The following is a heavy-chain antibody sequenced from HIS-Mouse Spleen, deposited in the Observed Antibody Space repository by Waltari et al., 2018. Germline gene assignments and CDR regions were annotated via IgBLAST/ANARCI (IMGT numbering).Heavy chain of an antibody. CDR1: GFNFSSHA. CDR3: ASLLTGDWYFDL. CDR2: ISYDGSNK. V-gene: IGHV3-30*04. D-gene: IGHD7-27*01. Sequence: QVQLVESGGGVVQPGRSLRLSGAASGFNFSSHAMHWARPAPGKGLEWVAVISYDGSNKYYADSVKGRFTISRDNSKNTLYLQMNSLRAEDTAVYYCASLLTGDWYFDLWGRGTLVTVSS. J-gene: IGHJ2*01.